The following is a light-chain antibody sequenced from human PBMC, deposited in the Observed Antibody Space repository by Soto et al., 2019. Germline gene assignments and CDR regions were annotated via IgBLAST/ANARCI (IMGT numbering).Light chain of an antibody. Sequence: QAVVTQPPSASGTPGQRVTISCSGSSSNIGSNPVNWYQQLPGTAPKLLIYTNIQRPSGVPDRFSGSKSGTSASLAISGLQSEDEADYYCAAWDDSLNGWVFGGGTKVTVL. CDR2: TNI. CDR3: AAWDDSLNGWV. J-gene: IGLJ3*02. V-gene: IGLV1-44*01. CDR1: SSNIGSNP.